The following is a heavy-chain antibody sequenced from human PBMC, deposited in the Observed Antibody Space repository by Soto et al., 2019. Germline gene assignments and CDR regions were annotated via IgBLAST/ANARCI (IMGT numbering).Heavy chain of an antibody. J-gene: IGHJ4*02. CDR2: ISGSGGST. CDR1: GFTFSSYA. V-gene: IGHV3-23*01. Sequence: GSLLLACAASGFTFSSYAMSWVRQAPGKGLEWVSAISGSGGSTYYADSVKGRFTISRDNSKNTLYLQMNSLRAEDTAVYYCAKVSGSSSWAIFDYWGQGTLVTVYS. CDR3: AKVSGSSSWAIFDY. D-gene: IGHD6-13*01.